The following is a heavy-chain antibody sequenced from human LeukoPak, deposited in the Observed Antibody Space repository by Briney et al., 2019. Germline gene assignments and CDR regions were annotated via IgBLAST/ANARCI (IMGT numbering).Heavy chain of an antibody. D-gene: IGHD1-26*01. CDR2: IYHSGSA. Sequence: SETLSLTCAVSGGSISSSNWWSWVRQPPGKGLEWIGEIYHSGSANYNPSLKSRVTISVDKSKNQFSLRLTSVTAADTAVYYCARVSSGSYYFDYWGQGTLVTVSS. CDR3: ARVSSGSYYFDY. CDR1: GGSISSSNW. J-gene: IGHJ4*02. V-gene: IGHV4-4*02.